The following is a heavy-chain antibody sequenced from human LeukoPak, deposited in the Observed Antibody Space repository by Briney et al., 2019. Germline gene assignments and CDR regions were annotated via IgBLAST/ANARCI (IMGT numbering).Heavy chain of an antibody. D-gene: IGHD6-13*01. Sequence: PGGSLRLSCAASGFTFSSYWMNWVRQAPGKGLVWVSRINGDGSSTNYADSVKGRFTISRDNAKNSLYLQMNSLRAEDTAVYYCARFIAAPYYFDYWGRGTLVTVSS. V-gene: IGHV3-74*01. J-gene: IGHJ4*02. CDR1: GFTFSSYW. CDR2: INGDGSST. CDR3: ARFIAAPYYFDY.